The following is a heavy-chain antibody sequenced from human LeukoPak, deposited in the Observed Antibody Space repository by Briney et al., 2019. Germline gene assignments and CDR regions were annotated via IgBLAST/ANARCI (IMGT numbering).Heavy chain of an antibody. CDR2: IYYSGST. CDR1: GGSISSSSYY. J-gene: IGHJ4*02. CDR3: ARVVDYDSSGSFRYYFDY. Sequence: SETLSLTCTVSGGSISSSSYYWGWIRQPPGKGLEWIGSIYYSGSTYYNPSLKSRVTISVDTSKNQFSLKLSSVTAADTAVYYCARVVDYDSSGSFRYYFDYWGQGTLVTVSS. D-gene: IGHD3-22*01. V-gene: IGHV4-39*07.